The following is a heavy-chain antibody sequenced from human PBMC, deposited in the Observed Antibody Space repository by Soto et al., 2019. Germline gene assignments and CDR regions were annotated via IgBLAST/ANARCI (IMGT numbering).Heavy chain of an antibody. V-gene: IGHV3-23*01. CDR3: AKSSGSYGNDSVDI. Sequence: EVQLLESGGGLVQPGGSLRLSCAASGFTFSSYAMSWVRQAPGTGLEWVSAISGSGGSTYYADSAKGRFTISRDNSKNTLHLQMNSLRAEDTAVYYCAKSSGSYGNDSVDICGQGTKFTVSS. CDR1: GFTFSSYA. CDR2: ISGSGGST. J-gene: IGHJ3*02. D-gene: IGHD1-26*01.